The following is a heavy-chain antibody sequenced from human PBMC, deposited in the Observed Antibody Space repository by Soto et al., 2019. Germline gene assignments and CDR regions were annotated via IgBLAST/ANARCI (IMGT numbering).Heavy chain of an antibody. D-gene: IGHD3-22*01. CDR2: IYSGGST. V-gene: IGHV3-66*01. Sequence: GGSLRLSCAASGFTVSSNYMSWVRQAPGKGLEWVSVIYSGGSTYYADSVKGRFTISRDNSKNTLYLQMNSLRAEDTAVYYCARGKTYYYDSSGHGWGQGTLVTVSS. J-gene: IGHJ4*02. CDR3: ARGKTYYYDSSGHG. CDR1: GFTVSSNY.